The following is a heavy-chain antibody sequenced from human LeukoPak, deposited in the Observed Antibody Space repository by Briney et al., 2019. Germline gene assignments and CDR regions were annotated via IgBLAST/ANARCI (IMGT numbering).Heavy chain of an antibody. CDR2: ISYDGSNK. J-gene: IGHJ4*02. V-gene: IGHV3-30*18. Sequence: GRSQRLSCAASGFTFSSYGMHWVRQAPGKGLERVAVISYDGSNKYYADSVKGRFTISRDNSKNTLYLQMNSLRAEDTAVYYCAKSGYHGSSGYNWGQGTLVTVSS. CDR1: GFTFSSYG. CDR3: AKSGYHGSSGYN. D-gene: IGHD3-22*01.